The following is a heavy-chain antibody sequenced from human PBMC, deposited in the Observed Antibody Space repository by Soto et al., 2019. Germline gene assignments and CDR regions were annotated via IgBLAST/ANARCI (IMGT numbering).Heavy chain of an antibody. CDR1: GGSISSGDYY. V-gene: IGHV4-30-4*01. CDR2: IYYRGST. CDR3: ARVPEEIRHDAFDI. Sequence: QVQLQESGPGLVKPSQTLSLTCTVSGGSISSGDYYWSWIRQPPGKGLEWIGYIYYRGSTYYNPSLNRRATISVDTSKNQFSLKLSSATAAVTVVYYCARVPEEIRHDAFDIWGQGTMVTVSS. J-gene: IGHJ3*02.